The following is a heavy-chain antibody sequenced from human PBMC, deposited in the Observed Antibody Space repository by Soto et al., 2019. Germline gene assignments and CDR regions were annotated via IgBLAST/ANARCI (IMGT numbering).Heavy chain of an antibody. J-gene: IGHJ6*02. CDR2: NYYSGIT. Sequence: QVQLQESGPGLVKPSQTLSLTCTVSGGSISSGGYYWTWIRQHPGKGLEWIGYNYYSGITYYNPSLKSRVTISLDTSKNHFSLTLSSVTAADTAVYYCARGSSIAGLYYGMDVWGQGTTVTVSS. D-gene: IGHD6-6*01. CDR1: GGSISSGGYY. V-gene: IGHV4-31*03. CDR3: ARGSSIAGLYYGMDV.